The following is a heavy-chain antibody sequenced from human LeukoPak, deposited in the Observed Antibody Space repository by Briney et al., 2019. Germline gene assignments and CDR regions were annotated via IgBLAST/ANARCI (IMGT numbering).Heavy chain of an antibody. CDR3: ARAGEIGYCSGGSCYSDLYYFDY. CDR1: GGSISSGDYY. Sequence: PSQTLSLTCTVSGGSISSGDYYWSWIRQPPGKGLEWIGYIYYSGSIYHNPSLKSRVTISVDTSKNQFSLKLSSVTAADTAVYYCARAGEIGYCSGGSCYSDLYYFDYWGQGTLVTVSS. D-gene: IGHD2-15*01. CDR2: IYYSGSI. V-gene: IGHV4-30-4*01. J-gene: IGHJ4*02.